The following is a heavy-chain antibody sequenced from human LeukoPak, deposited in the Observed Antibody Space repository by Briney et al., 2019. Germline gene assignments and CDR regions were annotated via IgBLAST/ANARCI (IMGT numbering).Heavy chain of an antibody. CDR1: GYSFVLYG. V-gene: IGHV1-18*01. CDR3: ARDEDYGISVNVDY. Sequence: ASVKVSCKASGYSFVLYGISWVRQAPGQGPEWMGWISTYNGNTQYAQKFQGRVTMTTDTFTSTAYMELRSLRSDDTAVYYCARDEDYGISVNVDYWGQGTLVTVSS. J-gene: IGHJ4*02. CDR2: ISTYNGNT. D-gene: IGHD4-17*01.